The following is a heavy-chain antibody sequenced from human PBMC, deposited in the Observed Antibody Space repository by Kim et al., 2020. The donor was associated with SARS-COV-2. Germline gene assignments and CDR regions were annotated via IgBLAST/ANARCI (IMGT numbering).Heavy chain of an antibody. CDR3: AREYNWNRGGRHYYYGM. CDR2: ISYDGSNK. Sequence: GGSLRLSCAASGFTFSSYAMHWVRQAPGKGLEWVAVISYDGSNKYYADSVKGRFTISRDNSKNTLYLQMNSLRAEDTAVYYCAREYNWNRGGRHYYYGM. D-gene: IGHD1-20*01. J-gene: IGHJ6*01. CDR1: GFTFSSYA. V-gene: IGHV3-30-3*01.